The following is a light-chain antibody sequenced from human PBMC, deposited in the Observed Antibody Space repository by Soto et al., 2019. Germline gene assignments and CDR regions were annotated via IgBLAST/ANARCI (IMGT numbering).Light chain of an antibody. J-gene: IGKJ2*01. CDR1: ESGTSTH. CDR3: QRYGTSRGT. Sequence: EIVLTQSPGTLSLSPGERATLACRASESGTSTHLAWYQQKGGQAPRLLIYAISTWASGIPDRFSGSGSGTDFTLTISRLEPEDFGVYYCQRYGTSRGTFGQGTKLEIK. CDR2: AIS. V-gene: IGKV3-20*01.